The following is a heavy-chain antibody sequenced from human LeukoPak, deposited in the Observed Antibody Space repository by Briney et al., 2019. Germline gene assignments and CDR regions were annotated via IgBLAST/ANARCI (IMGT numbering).Heavy chain of an antibody. Sequence: GGSLRLSCAASGFTVSSNYMSWVRQAPGKWLEWVSVIYSGGSTYYADSVKGRFTISRDNSKNTLYLQMNSLRAEDTAVYYCAKLDTTVTTFVDYWGQGTLVTVSS. D-gene: IGHD4-17*01. J-gene: IGHJ4*02. CDR3: AKLDTTVTTFVDY. CDR2: IYSGGST. CDR1: GFTVSSNY. V-gene: IGHV3-66*01.